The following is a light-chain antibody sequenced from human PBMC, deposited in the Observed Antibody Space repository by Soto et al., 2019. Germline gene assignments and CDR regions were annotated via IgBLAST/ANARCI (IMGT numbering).Light chain of an antibody. V-gene: IGKV1-5*01. CDR1: QSINRW. Sequence: IQMTQSPSTLSASIGDTVTITCRASQSINRWLAWYQQKPGEAPKLLIYDASSLESGVQSRFSGTGSGTEFTLIIRSLQPDDFATYYCKQYGSYWTCGQGTKVDIK. CDR3: KQYGSYWT. CDR2: DAS. J-gene: IGKJ1*01.